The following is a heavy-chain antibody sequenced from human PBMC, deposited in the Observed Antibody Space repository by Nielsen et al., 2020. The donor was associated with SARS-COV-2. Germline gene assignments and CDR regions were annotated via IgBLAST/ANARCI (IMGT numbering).Heavy chain of an antibody. D-gene: IGHD6-25*01. J-gene: IGHJ4*02. CDR1: GFTFGSYG. CDR3: TRAPYSSGDFDF. CDR2: IWYDGSEI. Sequence: GSLKISCAASGFTFGSYGMHWVRQAPGKGLEWLAVIWYDGSEIYYADSVNGRFTISRDTSKNTLYLQMNSLRVEDTAVYYCTRAPYSSGDFDFWGQGTLVTVSS. V-gene: IGHV3-33*01.